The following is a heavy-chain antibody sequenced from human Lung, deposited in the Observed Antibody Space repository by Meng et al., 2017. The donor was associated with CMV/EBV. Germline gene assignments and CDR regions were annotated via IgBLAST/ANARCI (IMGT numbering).Heavy chain of an antibody. V-gene: IGHV4-4*02. CDR1: GGSISSSNW. Sequence: QLPRTESGPGLVTPSGTLSLPCAVSGGSISSSNWWSWVRQPPGKGLEWIGEIYHSGSTNYNPSLKSRVTISVDKSKNQFSLKLSSVTAADTAVYYCASFPPPGKQWLVTDYWGQGTLVTVSS. D-gene: IGHD6-19*01. CDR3: ASFPPPGKQWLVTDY. CDR2: IYHSGST. J-gene: IGHJ4*02.